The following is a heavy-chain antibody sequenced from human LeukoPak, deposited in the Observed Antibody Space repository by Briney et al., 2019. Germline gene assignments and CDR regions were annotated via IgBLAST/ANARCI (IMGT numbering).Heavy chain of an antibody. CDR2: IYYNGNT. Sequence: SETLFLTCTVSGGSINFYYWSWIRQPPGGGLEWIGYIYYNGNTNSNPSLKSRVTISVDTSKNQFSLRLTSVTAADTAVYYCARGYYYDNSGPEFDYWGQGILVTVSS. D-gene: IGHD3-22*01. J-gene: IGHJ4*02. CDR3: ARGYYYDNSGPEFDY. V-gene: IGHV4-59*01. CDR1: GGSINFYY.